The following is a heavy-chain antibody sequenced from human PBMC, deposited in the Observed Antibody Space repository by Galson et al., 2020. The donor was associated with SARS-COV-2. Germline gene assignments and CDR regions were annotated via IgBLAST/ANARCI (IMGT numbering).Heavy chain of an antibody. D-gene: IGHD5-12*01. Sequence: SETLSLTCTVSGGSISSYYWSWIRQPPGKGLEWIGYIYYSGSTNYNPSLKSRVTISVDTSKNQFSLKLSSVTAADAAVDYCARGRGYSGYAQGSYYGMDVWGQGTTVTVSS. J-gene: IGHJ6*02. CDR2: IYYSGST. V-gene: IGHV4-59*01. CDR1: GGSISSYY. CDR3: ARGRGYSGYAQGSYYGMDV.